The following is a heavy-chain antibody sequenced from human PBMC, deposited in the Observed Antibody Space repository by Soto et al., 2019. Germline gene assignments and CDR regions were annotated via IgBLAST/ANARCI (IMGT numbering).Heavy chain of an antibody. J-gene: IGHJ6*03. D-gene: IGHD5-12*01. CDR2: IYYSGST. Sequence: SETLSLTCTVSGGSISSGGYYWSWIRQHPGKGLEWIGYIYYSGSTYYNPSLKSRVTISVDTSKNQFSLKLCSVTAADTAVYYCARGYSGYDFLVFDYYYMDVWGKGTTVTVSS. CDR1: GGSISSGGYY. CDR3: ARGYSGYDFLVFDYYYMDV. V-gene: IGHV4-31*03.